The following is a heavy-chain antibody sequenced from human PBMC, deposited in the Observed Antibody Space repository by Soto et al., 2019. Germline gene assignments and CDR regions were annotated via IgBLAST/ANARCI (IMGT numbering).Heavy chain of an antibody. CDR2: ISWSSGSI. J-gene: IGHJ4*02. D-gene: IGHD4-17*01. CDR1: GFTFDDYA. V-gene: IGHV3-9*01. Sequence: EVQLVESGGGLVQPGRSLRLSCAASGFTFDDYAMHWVRQAPGKGLEWVSGISWSSGSIGYADSVKGRFTISRDNAKNSLYLQMNSLRAEDTALYYCAKGKRYGDSNTAARPADYWGQGTLVTVSS. CDR3: AKGKRYGDSNTAARPADY.